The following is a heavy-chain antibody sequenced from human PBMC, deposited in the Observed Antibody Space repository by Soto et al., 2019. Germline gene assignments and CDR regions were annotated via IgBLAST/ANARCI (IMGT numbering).Heavy chain of an antibody. CDR1: GGTFSSYT. CDR2: IIPILGIA. Sequence: QVQLVQSGAEVKKPGSSVKVSCKASGGTFSSYTISWVRQAPGQGLEWMGSIIPILGIANYAQKFQGRVTITADKSTSTAYMELSSLRSEDTAVYYCARDSGLGYCTNGVCYGDGSMRYWGKGTMVTVSS. D-gene: IGHD2-8*01. J-gene: IGHJ4*02. V-gene: IGHV1-69*08. CDR3: ARDSGLGYCTNGVCYGDGSMRY.